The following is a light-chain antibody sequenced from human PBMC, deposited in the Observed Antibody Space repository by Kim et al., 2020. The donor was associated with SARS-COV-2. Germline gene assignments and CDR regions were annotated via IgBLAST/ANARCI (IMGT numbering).Light chain of an antibody. Sequence: DIVMTQSPATLSLSPGERATLSCRASQRISSNLAWYQQKPGQAPSLLISGASTRATGIPGRFGGSGSGTDFTLTISGLQSEDFALYFCQQYNYWPYTFGQGTKLEI. CDR3: QQYNYWPYT. V-gene: IGKV3-15*01. J-gene: IGKJ2*01. CDR2: GAS. CDR1: QRISSN.